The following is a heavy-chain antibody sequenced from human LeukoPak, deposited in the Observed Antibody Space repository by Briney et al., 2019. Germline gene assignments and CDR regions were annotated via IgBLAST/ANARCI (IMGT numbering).Heavy chain of an antibody. CDR2: MSASGGT. V-gene: IGHV4-4*07. CDR1: AGSISSKY. Sequence: SETLSLTCTVYAGSISSKYWSWIRQPAGKGLEWIGRMSASGGTNYNPSLKSRVTMSVDTSKNQFSRNLTSVTAADTALYYGARARQPDRGLDYWGQGTVVTVSS. CDR3: ARARQPDRGLDY. J-gene: IGHJ4*02.